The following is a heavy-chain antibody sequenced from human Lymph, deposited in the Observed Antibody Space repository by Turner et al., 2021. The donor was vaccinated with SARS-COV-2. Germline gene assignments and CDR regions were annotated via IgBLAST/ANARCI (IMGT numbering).Heavy chain of an antibody. D-gene: IGHD2-15*01. V-gene: IGHV3-43*02. CDR3: AKDPGYCSGGSCYSRKYIDV. J-gene: IGHJ4*02. CDR2: VSGDGGGT. Sequence: GESGGGVVQPGGSLRLPCAASGFTFDDYAMHWVRQAPGKGLEWVSLVSGDGGGTYYADSVKGRFTISRDNSKNSLSLQMNSLRAEENAVYYCAKDPGYCSGGSCYSRKYIDVWGQGTLVTVSA. CDR1: GFTFDDYA.